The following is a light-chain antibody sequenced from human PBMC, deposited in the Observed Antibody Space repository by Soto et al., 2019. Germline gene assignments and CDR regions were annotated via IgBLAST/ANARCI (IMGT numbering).Light chain of an antibody. J-gene: IGKJ2*01. V-gene: IGKV1-6*01. Sequence: AIQMTQSPSSLSASIGDRSTITCLASQVIRNDLGWYQQKPVKAPKVLIYAASNLQSGVPSRFSGSGSGTDFTLTISSLQPEDFATYYCLPDYNYPHTFGHGTEVEIK. CDR2: AAS. CDR3: LPDYNYPHT. CDR1: QVIRND.